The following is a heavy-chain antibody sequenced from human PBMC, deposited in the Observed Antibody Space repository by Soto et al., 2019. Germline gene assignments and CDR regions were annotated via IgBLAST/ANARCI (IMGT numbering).Heavy chain of an antibody. Sequence: GGSLRLSCAAAGFTFSSYSMNWVRQAPGKGLEWVSSISSSSSYIYYADSVKGRFTISRDNAKNSLYLQMNSLRAEDTAVYYCAREKSSGHPNYWGQGTLVTVSS. D-gene: IGHD6-19*01. V-gene: IGHV3-21*01. J-gene: IGHJ4*02. CDR3: AREKSSGHPNY. CDR2: ISSSSSYI. CDR1: GFTFSSYS.